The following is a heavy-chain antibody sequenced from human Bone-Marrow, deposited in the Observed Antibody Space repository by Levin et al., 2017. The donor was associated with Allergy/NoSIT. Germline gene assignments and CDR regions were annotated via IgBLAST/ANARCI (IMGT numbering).Heavy chain of an antibody. V-gene: IGHV4-30-4*01. D-gene: IGHD4-11*01. J-gene: IGHJ4*02. CDR2: IHYSGST. CDR1: GGSISSGDYY. Sequence: SETLSLTCTVSGGSISSGDYYWSWIRQPPGKGLEWIGYIHYSGSTYYNPSLKSRVTISVDTSKNQFSLKLSSVTAADTAVYYCAREVMTTLNFDFWGQGTLVTVSS. CDR3: AREVMTTLNFDF.